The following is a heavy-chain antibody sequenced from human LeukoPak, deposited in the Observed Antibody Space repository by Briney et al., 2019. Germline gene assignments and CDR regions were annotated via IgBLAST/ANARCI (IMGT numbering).Heavy chain of an antibody. Sequence: GGSLRLSCAASGFTFSSYSMNWVRQAPGKGLEWVSYISSSSSTIYYADSVKGRFTVSRDNAKNSLYLQMNSLRAEDTAVYYCARDQDSSGYYYGGAFDIWGQGTMVTVSS. V-gene: IGHV3-48*04. CDR1: GFTFSSYS. D-gene: IGHD3-22*01. CDR3: ARDQDSSGYYYGGAFDI. J-gene: IGHJ3*02. CDR2: ISSSSSTI.